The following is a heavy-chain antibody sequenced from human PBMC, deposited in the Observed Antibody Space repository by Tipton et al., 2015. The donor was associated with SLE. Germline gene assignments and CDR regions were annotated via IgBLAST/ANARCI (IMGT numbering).Heavy chain of an antibody. CDR3: ARSSSVRTLLWPTFAY. CDR2: FYHRGTT. CDR1: GGSISHFY. J-gene: IGHJ4*02. Sequence: TLSLTCSVSGGSISHFYWSWIRQSPGKGLEWIGNFYHRGTTYYNPSLKSRVTISADTSKNHLSLKLTSVTAADTAVYFCARSSSVRTLLWPTFAYWGQGTLVTVSS. V-gene: IGHV4-59*08. D-gene: IGHD2/OR15-2a*01.